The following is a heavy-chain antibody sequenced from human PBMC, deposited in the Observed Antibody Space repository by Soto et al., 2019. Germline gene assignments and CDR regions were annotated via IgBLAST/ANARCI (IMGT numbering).Heavy chain of an antibody. CDR2: IYYSGST. Sequence: PSETLSLTCTVSGGSISSGDYYWSWIRQPPGKGLEWIGYIYYSGSTYYNPSLKSRVTISVDTSKNQFSLKLSSVTAADTAVYYCARVVVPPHNWFDPWGQGTLVTVSS. V-gene: IGHV4-30-4*01. J-gene: IGHJ5*02. D-gene: IGHD2-15*01. CDR3: ARVVVPPHNWFDP. CDR1: GGSISSGDYY.